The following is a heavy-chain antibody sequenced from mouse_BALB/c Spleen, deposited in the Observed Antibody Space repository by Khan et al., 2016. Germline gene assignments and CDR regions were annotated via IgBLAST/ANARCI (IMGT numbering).Heavy chain of an antibody. CDR1: GYSITSGYG. Sequence: DVKLEESGPGLVKPSQSLSLTCTVTGYSITSGYGWNWIRQFPGNKLEWMGYISYSGSTNYNPSLKSRISITRDTSKNQFFLQLNSVTTEDTATYYCARTARRKYWGQGTTLTVSS. CDR3: ARTARRKY. CDR2: ISYSGST. J-gene: IGHJ2*01. V-gene: IGHV3-2*02. D-gene: IGHD1-2*01.